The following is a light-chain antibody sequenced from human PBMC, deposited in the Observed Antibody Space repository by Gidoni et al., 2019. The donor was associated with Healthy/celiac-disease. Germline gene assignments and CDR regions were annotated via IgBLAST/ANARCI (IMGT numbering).Light chain of an antibody. Sequence: DLQMTQSPSTLSASVGDRVTITCRASQSISSWLAWYQQKPGKATKLLIYKASSLESGVPSRFSGSGSGTEFTLTISSLQPDDFATYYCQQYNSYPFTCGPGTKVDIK. J-gene: IGKJ3*01. CDR2: KAS. CDR3: QQYNSYPFT. V-gene: IGKV1-5*03. CDR1: QSISSW.